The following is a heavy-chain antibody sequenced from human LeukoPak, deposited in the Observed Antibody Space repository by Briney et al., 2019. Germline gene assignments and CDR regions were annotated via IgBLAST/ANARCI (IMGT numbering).Heavy chain of an antibody. CDR1: GGSVSSGNYY. Sequence: PSETLSLTCTVSGGSVSSGNYYWSWIRQPPGKGLEWIGYIYYSGSTNYNPSLKSRVTISVDTSKNQFSLKLSSVTAADTAVYYCAMLFGGDYWGQGTLVTVSS. CDR2: IYYSGST. V-gene: IGHV4-61*01. J-gene: IGHJ4*02. D-gene: IGHD3-10*01. CDR3: AMLFGGDY.